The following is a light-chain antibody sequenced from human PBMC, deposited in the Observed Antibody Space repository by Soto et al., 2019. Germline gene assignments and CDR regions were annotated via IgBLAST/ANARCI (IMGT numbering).Light chain of an antibody. J-gene: IGKJ1*01. CDR1: QSVSSN. V-gene: IGKV3-15*01. CDR2: GAS. Sequence: EIEMTQSPATLSVSPGERATLSCRASQSVSSNLVWYQQKPGQAPRLLIYGASTRATGVPARFSGSGSGTEFTLTISSLQSEEFAVYYCQQCNNWPRTFGQGTKVDIK. CDR3: QQCNNWPRT.